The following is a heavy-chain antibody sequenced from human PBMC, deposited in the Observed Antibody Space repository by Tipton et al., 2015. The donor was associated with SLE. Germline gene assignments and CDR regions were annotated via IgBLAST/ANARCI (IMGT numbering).Heavy chain of an antibody. CDR2: IYYNGNA. D-gene: IGHD3-16*01. CDR1: GGSITSDVYPSSRGGYY. V-gene: IGHV4-31*03. Sequence: TLSLTCTVSGGSITSDVYPSSRGGYYWSWIRQHPGKGLEWIGYIYYNGNAYYNPSLNSRVTISLDRSKNQFSLKLNSVTAADTAVFYWSRDGGSHDAFDIWGQGTMVTVSS. J-gene: IGHJ3*02. CDR3: SRDGGSHDAFDI.